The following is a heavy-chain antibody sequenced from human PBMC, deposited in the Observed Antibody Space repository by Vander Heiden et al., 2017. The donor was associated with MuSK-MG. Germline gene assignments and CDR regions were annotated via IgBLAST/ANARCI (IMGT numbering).Heavy chain of an antibody. V-gene: IGHV4-59*01. D-gene: IGHD3-9*01. CDR1: GGPISSYY. J-gene: IGHJ6*02. Sequence: QVQLQESGPGLVKPSETLSLTCTVSGGPISSYYWSWIRQPPGKGLEWIGYIYYSGSTNYNPSLKSRVTISVDTSKNQCSLKLSSVTAADTAVYYCARGRYDSLTTNYGMDVWGQGTTVTVSS. CDR3: ARGRYDSLTTNYGMDV. CDR2: IYYSGST.